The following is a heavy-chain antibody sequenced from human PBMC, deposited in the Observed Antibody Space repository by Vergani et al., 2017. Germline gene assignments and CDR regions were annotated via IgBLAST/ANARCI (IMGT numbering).Heavy chain of an antibody. J-gene: IGHJ6*02. CDR2: ISCDGGST. CDR3: AKDMSAAAGHYYYGMDV. Sequence: EVQLVESGGVVVQPGGSLRLSCAASGFTFDDYAMHWVRQAPGKGLEWVSLISCDGGSTYYADSVKGRFTISRDNSKNSLYLQMNSLRAEDTALYYCAKDMSAAAGHYYYGMDVWGQGTTVTVSS. D-gene: IGHD6-13*01. CDR1: GFTFDDYA. V-gene: IGHV3-43D*04.